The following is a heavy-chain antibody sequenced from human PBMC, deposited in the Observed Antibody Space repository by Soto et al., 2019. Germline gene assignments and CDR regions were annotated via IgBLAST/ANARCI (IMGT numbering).Heavy chain of an antibody. CDR1: GGSTSSYY. CDR3: ARGPKYCSGGICYVTYFGR. J-gene: IGHJ4*02. D-gene: IGHD2-15*01. CDR2: IYNSGST. V-gene: IGHV4-4*07. Sequence: PSETLSLTCSVSGGSTSSYYWSWIRQPAGKGLEWIGRIYNSGSTDYNPSLKSRVTMSLDTSMRQFSLWLTSVTAADTAVYYCARGPKYCSGGICYVTYFGRWGQGTLVTVSS.